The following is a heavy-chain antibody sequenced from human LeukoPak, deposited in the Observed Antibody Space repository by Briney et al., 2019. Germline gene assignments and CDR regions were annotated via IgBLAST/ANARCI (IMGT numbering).Heavy chain of an antibody. V-gene: IGHV3-7*01. CDR3: VRGGWELDY. J-gene: IGHJ4*02. CDR2: IKEDRTAD. D-gene: IGHD1-1*01. CDR1: GFSVRDFW. Sequence: GGSLRLSCAASGFSVRDFWMAWVRQAPGKGLEWVAHIKEDRTADYYVDSVKGRFSVSKDDGKNSPHLQMNSLRVEDTAVYYCVRGGWELDYWGQGTLVTVSS.